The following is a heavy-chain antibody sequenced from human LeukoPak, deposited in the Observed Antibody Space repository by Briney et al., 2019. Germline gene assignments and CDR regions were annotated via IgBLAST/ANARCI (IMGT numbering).Heavy chain of an antibody. CDR2: ISAYNGNT. Sequence: ASVKVSCKASGYTFTSHGISWVRQAPGQGFEWMGWISAYNGNTNYAQKLQGRVTMTTDTSTSTAYMELRSPRSDDTAVYYCARDSSSWSRWFDPWGQGTLVTVSS. V-gene: IGHV1-18*01. J-gene: IGHJ5*02. CDR1: GYTFTSHG. D-gene: IGHD6-13*01. CDR3: ARDSSSWSRWFDP.